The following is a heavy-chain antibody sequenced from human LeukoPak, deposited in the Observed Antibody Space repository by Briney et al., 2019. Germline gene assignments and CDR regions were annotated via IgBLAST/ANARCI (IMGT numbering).Heavy chain of an antibody. CDR2: ISAYNGNT. J-gene: IGHJ4*02. Sequence: ASVKVSCKASGYTFTSYGISWVRRAPGQGLEWMGWISAYNGNTNYAQKLQGRVTMTTDTSTSTAYMELRSLRSDDTAVYYCARDVLQWELLTYWGQGTLVTVSS. CDR1: GYTFTSYG. CDR3: ARDVLQWELLTY. V-gene: IGHV1-18*01. D-gene: IGHD1-26*01.